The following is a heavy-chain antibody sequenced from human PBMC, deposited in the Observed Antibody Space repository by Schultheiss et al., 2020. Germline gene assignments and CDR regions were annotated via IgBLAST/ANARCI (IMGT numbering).Heavy chain of an antibody. Sequence: SETLSLTCAVSGGSISSGYYWSWIRQPPGKGLEWIGEINHSGATFYNPSLKSRVTVSVDTSKNQFSLKLSSVTAADTAVYYCATLGIAAAVDAFDIWGQGTMVTVSS. CDR3: ATLGIAAAVDAFDI. CDR1: GGSISSGYY. D-gene: IGHD6-13*01. J-gene: IGHJ3*02. V-gene: IGHV4-38-2*01. CDR2: INHSGAT.